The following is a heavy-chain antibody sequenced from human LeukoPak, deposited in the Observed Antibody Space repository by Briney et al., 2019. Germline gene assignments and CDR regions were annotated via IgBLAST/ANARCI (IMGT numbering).Heavy chain of an antibody. CDR2: IRNKANSYST. D-gene: IGHD5-18*01. V-gene: IGHV3-72*01. Sequence: PRRSLRLSCAPSGFTFSDHYIDSVRQAPSKGLESVGRIRNKANSYSTDYAASVKGRFTISRDDLKNSVYLQMNSLKTEDTAVYYCARAYSYGDNFDYWGPGTLVTVSS. CDR3: ARAYSYGDNFDY. CDR1: GFTFSDHY. J-gene: IGHJ4*02.